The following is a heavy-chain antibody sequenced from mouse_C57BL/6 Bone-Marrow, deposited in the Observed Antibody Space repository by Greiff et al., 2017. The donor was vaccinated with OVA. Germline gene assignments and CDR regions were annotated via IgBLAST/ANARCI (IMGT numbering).Heavy chain of an antibody. V-gene: IGHV1-82*01. CDR1: GYTFTSYW. J-gene: IGHJ4*01. Sequence: QVQLQQPGAELVMPGASVKLSCKASGYTFTSYWMHWVKQRPGKGLEWIGRIYPGDGDTNYNGKFKGKATLTADKSSSTAYMQLSSLTSEDSAVYFCARDLSTMITTAYYYAMDYWGQGTSVTVSS. CDR2: IYPGDGDT. CDR3: ARDLSTMITTAYYYAMDY. D-gene: IGHD2-4*01.